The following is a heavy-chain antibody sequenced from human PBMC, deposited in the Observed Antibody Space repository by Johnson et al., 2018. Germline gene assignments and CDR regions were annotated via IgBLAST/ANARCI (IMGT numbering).Heavy chain of an antibody. CDR2: ISYDGSNK. CDR1: GFTFSSYA. CDR3: ARDKAPYGSGSEGSYYYGMEV. Sequence: VQLVESGGGLVQPGRSLRLSCAASGFTFSSYAMHWVRQAPGKGLEWVAVISYDGSNKYYADYVKGRFSISRDNSKDTLYLQMNSLRVEDTAVYYCARDKAPYGSGSEGSYYYGMEVWGQGTTVTVSS. J-gene: IGHJ6*02. D-gene: IGHD3-10*01. V-gene: IGHV3-30*04.